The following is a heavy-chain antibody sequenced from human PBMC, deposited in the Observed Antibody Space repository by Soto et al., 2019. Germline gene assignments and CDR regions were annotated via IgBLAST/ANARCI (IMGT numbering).Heavy chain of an antibody. V-gene: IGHV4-4*02. J-gene: IGHJ1*01. D-gene: IGHD1-26*01. Sequence: QVQLRESGPGLVKPSGTLYVTCDVSGDSMSKSYWWSWVRQTPGKGLEWIGEIYHTGRINYNPALKSRVIISMDQSQNQFSLKVSSVTAADTAIYFCAGTFLSASYYAYWGQGTLIAVSS. CDR3: AGTFLSASYYAY. CDR1: GDSMSKSYW. CDR2: IYHTGRI.